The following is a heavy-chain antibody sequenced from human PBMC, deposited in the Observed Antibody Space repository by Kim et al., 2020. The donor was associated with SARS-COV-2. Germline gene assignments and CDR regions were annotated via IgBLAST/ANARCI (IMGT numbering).Heavy chain of an antibody. CDR2: IYYSGST. CDR3: ARLLGAAAGYYYYYGMDV. CDR1: GGSISSYY. J-gene: IGHJ6*02. D-gene: IGHD6-13*01. V-gene: IGHV4-59*08. Sequence: SETLSLTCTVSGGSISSYYWSWIRQPPGKGLEWIGYIYYSGSTNYNPSLKSRVTISVETSKNQFSLKLSSVTAADTAVYYCARLLGAAAGYYYYYGMDVWGQGTTVTVSS.